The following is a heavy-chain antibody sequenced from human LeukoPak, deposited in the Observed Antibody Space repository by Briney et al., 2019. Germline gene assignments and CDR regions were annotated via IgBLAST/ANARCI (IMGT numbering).Heavy chain of an antibody. CDR3: ARDRGYYYDSSGYFVGFGWFDP. CDR2: IYHSGST. J-gene: IGHJ5*02. CDR1: GYSISSGYY. V-gene: IGHV4-38-2*02. Sequence: PSETLSLTCTVSGYSISSGYYWGWIRQPPGKGLEWIGSIYHSGSTYYNPSLKSRVTISVDTSKNQFSLKLSSVTAADTAVYYCARDRGYYYDSSGYFVGFGWFDPWGQGTLVTVSS. D-gene: IGHD3-22*01.